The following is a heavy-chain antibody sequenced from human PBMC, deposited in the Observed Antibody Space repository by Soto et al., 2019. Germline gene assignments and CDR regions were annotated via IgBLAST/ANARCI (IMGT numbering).Heavy chain of an antibody. D-gene: IGHD3-10*01. J-gene: IGHJ6*02. CDR1: GLTFSNFA. CDR2: MSGPGDRS. Sequence: PGGSLRLSCVASGLTFSNFAMSWVRQAPGKGLEWVSAMSGPGDRSHYADSVKGRFTISRENSKNTLYLQVNSLGAEDTALYFCSRKSYPGGYYGSGSYYYGMDVWGQG. CDR3: SRKSYPGGYYGSGSYYYGMDV. V-gene: IGHV3-23*01.